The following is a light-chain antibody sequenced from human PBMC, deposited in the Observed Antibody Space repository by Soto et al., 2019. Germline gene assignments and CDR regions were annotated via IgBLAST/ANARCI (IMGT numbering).Light chain of an antibody. V-gene: IGLV1-44*01. CDR2: SNN. CDR1: SSNIGSNT. CDR3: AAWDDSLNGWV. J-gene: IGLJ3*02. Sequence: QSVLTQPPSASGTPGQRVTISCSGSSSNIGSNTVNWYQQLPGTAPKLLIYSNNQRPAGVADRSSCSTSGTSASLAIGGLQADDEADYYCAAWDDSLNGWVFGGGTKLTVL.